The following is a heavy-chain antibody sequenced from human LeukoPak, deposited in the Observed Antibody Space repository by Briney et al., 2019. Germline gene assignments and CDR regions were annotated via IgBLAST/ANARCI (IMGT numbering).Heavy chain of an antibody. D-gene: IGHD1-26*01. J-gene: IGHJ5*02. V-gene: IGHV4-59*01. CDR1: GGSISSYY. CDR3: ARGGGYHINWFDP. CDR2: IYYSGST. Sequence: PSETLSLTCTVSGGSISSYYWSWIRQPPGKGLEWIGYIYYSGSTNYNPSLKSRVTISVDTSKNQFSLKLSSVTAADTAVYYCARGGGYHINWFDPWGQGTLVTVSS.